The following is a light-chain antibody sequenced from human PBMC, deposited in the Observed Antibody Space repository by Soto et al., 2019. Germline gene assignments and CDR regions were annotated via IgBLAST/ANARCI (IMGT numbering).Light chain of an antibody. V-gene: IGKV3-20*01. Sequence: EIVLTQSPGTLSLSPGERATLSCRASQSFSSSYLAWYQQKPGQAPRLLIYGTSSRATGIPDRFSGSGSGTDFSLTISRLEPEDFAVYYCQRYGSSPITFGQGTRLEIK. CDR3: QRYGSSPIT. CDR1: QSFSSSY. CDR2: GTS. J-gene: IGKJ5*01.